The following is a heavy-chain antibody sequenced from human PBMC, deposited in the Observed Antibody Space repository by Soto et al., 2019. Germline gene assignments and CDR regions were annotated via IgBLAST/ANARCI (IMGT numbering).Heavy chain of an antibody. D-gene: IGHD2-21*02. CDR2: IIPIFGTA. Sequence: QVQLVQSGAEVKKPGSSVKVSCKASGGTFSSYAISWVRQAPGQGLEWMGGIIPIFGTANYAQKFQGRVTITADESTSTAYMELISLRSEDTAVYYCASQPHIVVVTATLYYYYGMDVWGQGTTVTVSS. CDR1: GGTFSSYA. CDR3: ASQPHIVVVTATLYYYYGMDV. V-gene: IGHV1-69*01. J-gene: IGHJ6*02.